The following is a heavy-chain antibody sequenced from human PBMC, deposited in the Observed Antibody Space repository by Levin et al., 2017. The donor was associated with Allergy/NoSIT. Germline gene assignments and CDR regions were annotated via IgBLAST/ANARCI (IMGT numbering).Heavy chain of an antibody. D-gene: IGHD1-26*01. J-gene: IGHJ4*02. Sequence: GGSLRLSCAASGFNFSSYWMSWVRQAPGKGLEWVASIKQDGSYTYSVDSLRGRFTISRDNAKRALYLQMNSLRVEDTAIYYCTRVSLWDLPTRPDYWGQGALVTVS. V-gene: IGHV3-7*01. CDR3: TRVSLWDLPTRPDY. CDR2: IKQDGSYT. CDR1: GFNFSSYW.